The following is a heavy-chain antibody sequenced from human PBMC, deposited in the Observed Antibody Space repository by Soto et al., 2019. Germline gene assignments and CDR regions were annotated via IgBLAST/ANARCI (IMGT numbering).Heavy chain of an antibody. Sequence: ASVKVSCKASGYTFTGYYMHCVRQAPGQGLEWMGWINPNSGGTNYAQKFQGWVTMTRDTSISTAYMELSRLRSDDTAVYYCARDRVVVVPAAYYYYGMDVWGQGTTVTVSS. CDR2: INPNSGGT. D-gene: IGHD2-2*01. V-gene: IGHV1-2*04. J-gene: IGHJ6*02. CDR3: ARDRVVVVPAAYYYYGMDV. CDR1: GYTFTGYY.